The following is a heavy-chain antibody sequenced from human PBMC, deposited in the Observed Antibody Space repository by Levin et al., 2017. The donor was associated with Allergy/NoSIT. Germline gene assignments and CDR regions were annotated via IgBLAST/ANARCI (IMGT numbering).Heavy chain of an antibody. Sequence: SETLSLTCAVYGGSFSGYYWSWIRQPPGKGLEWIGEINHSGSTNYNPSLKSRVTISVDTSKNQFSLKLSSVTAADTAVYYCARGGRGVMVRGRVAPIVRNTPPDYWGQGTLVTVSS. J-gene: IGHJ4*02. D-gene: IGHD3-10*01. V-gene: IGHV4-34*01. CDR3: ARGGRGVMVRGRVAPIVRNTPPDY. CDR1: GGSFSGYY. CDR2: INHSGST.